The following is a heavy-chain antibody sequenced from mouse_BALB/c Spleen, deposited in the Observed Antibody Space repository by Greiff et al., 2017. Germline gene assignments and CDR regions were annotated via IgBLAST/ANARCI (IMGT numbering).Heavy chain of an antibody. D-gene: IGHD1-1*01. J-gene: IGHJ4*01. CDR1: GFTFSDYY. CDR3: ARDPGYYGSYAMDY. Sequence: EVHLVESGGGLVKPGGSLKLSCAASGFTFSDYYMYWVRQTPEKRLEWVATISDGGSYTYYPDSVKGRFTISRDNAKNNLYLQMSSLKSEDTAMYYCARDPGYYGSYAMDYWGQGTSVTVSS. V-gene: IGHV5-4*02. CDR2: ISDGGSYT.